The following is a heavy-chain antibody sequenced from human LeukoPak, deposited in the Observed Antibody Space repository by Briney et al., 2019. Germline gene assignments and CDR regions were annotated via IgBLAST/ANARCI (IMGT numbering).Heavy chain of an antibody. CDR1: GFTFSDYY. D-gene: IGHD3-9*01. Sequence: PGGSLRLSCAASGFTFSDYYMSWIRQAPGKGLEWVSYISSSGSTIYYADSVKGRFTISRDNAKNSLYMQMNSLRAEGTAVYYCARDRRLAELRYFDWLLSDYYYGMDAWGQGTTVTVSS. CDR2: ISSSGSTI. CDR3: ARDRRLAELRYFDWLLSDYYYGMDA. J-gene: IGHJ6*02. V-gene: IGHV3-11*01.